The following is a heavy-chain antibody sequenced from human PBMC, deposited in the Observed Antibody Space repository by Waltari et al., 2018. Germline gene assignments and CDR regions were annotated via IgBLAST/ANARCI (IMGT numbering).Heavy chain of an antibody. CDR1: GFTFSSYE. CDR2: ISRRGSTI. V-gene: IGHV3-48*03. J-gene: IGHJ4*02. CDR3: ARDYDYGDRGWVDY. Sequence: EVQLVESGGGLVQPGGSLRLSCAAPGFTFSSYEMNWVRSAPGKGLEWVSYISRRGSTIYDADSVKGRFTISRDNAKNSLYLQMNSLRAEDTAVYYCARDYDYGDRGWVDYGGQGTLVTVSS. D-gene: IGHD4-17*01.